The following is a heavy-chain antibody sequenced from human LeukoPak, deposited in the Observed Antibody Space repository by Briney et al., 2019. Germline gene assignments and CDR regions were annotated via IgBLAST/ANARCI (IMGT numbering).Heavy chain of an antibody. Sequence: SETLSLTCTVSGYSISSGYYWGWIRQPPGKGLEWIGSIYHSGSTYYNPSLKSRVTISVDTSKNQFSLKLSSVTAADTAVYYCARNRGGPSIVATIIGGFWGQGTLVTVSS. D-gene: IGHD5-12*01. CDR3: ARNRGGPSIVATIIGGF. CDR1: GYSISSGYY. V-gene: IGHV4-38-2*02. CDR2: IYHSGST. J-gene: IGHJ4*02.